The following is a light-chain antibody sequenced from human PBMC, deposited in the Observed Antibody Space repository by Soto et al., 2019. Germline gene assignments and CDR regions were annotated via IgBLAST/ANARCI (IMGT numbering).Light chain of an antibody. CDR3: HQCGSPGLA. CDR2: GAS. Sequence: DIVLTQSPGTLSLSPGDRATLSCRASQSITGNYLAWHQQKPGQAPKLLIYGASTRAPGIPDRFNGSGSGTDFTLTISGLEAEDVGVYHCHQCGSPGLAFGKGTKLEIK. J-gene: IGKJ1*01. CDR1: QSITGNY. V-gene: IGKV3-20*01.